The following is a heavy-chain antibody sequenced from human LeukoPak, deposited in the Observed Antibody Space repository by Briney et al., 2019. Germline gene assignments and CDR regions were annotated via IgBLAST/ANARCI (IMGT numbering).Heavy chain of an antibody. CDR1: GGPISTYS. D-gene: IGHD3-10*01. Sequence: KPSETLSLTCPVSGGPISTYSWSWIRQPPGKGLEWIGYMYHSGSTNYNPSLKSRVTISVDTSKNLFSLNLSSVTAADTAVYYCASGSNYGSGSYAFDIWGQGTMVTVSS. J-gene: IGHJ3*02. CDR2: MYHSGST. CDR3: ASGSNYGSGSYAFDI. V-gene: IGHV4-59*01.